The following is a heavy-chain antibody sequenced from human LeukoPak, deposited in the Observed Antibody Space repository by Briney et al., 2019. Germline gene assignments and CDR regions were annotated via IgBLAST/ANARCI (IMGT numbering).Heavy chain of an antibody. D-gene: IGHD3-10*01. CDR1: GGSISSSY. CDR2: IYYSGST. CDR3: ARFRSRDRADS. J-gene: IGHJ4*02. Sequence: PSETLSLTCTVSGGSISSSYWSWIRQPPGKGLEWIGYIYYSGSTNYNPSLKSRVTISVDTSKNQFSLKLTSVTAADTAVYYCARFRSRDRADSWGQGTLVTVSS. V-gene: IGHV4-59*08.